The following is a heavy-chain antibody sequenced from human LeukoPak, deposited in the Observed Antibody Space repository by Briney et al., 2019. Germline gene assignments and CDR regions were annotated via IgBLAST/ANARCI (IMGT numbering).Heavy chain of an antibody. V-gene: IGHV3-64D*06. J-gene: IGHJ4*02. CDR3: VTDRRGILVREPTFDY. CDR2: ISSNGGST. Sequence: GESLRLSCSASGFTFSSYAMHWVRQAPGKGLEYVSAISSNGGSTYYADSVKGRFTISRDNSKNTLYLQMSSLRAEDTAVYYCVTDRRGILVREPTFDYWGQGTLVTVSS. D-gene: IGHD3-10*01. CDR1: GFTFSSYA.